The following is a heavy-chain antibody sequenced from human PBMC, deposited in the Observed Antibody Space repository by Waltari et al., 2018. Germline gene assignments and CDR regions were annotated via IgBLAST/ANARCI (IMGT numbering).Heavy chain of an antibody. CDR1: GYTFTDYY. J-gene: IGHJ4*02. CDR3: ATGGYDSSGYCDY. V-gene: IGHV1-69-2*01. CDR2: VDPEDGET. Sequence: EVQLVQSGAEVKKPGATVKISCTASGYTFTDYYMHWVHQAPGKGLEWMGRVDPEDGETIYAEKFQGRVTITADTSTDTAYMELSSLRSEDTAVYYCATGGYDSSGYCDYWGQGTLVTVSS. D-gene: IGHD3-22*01.